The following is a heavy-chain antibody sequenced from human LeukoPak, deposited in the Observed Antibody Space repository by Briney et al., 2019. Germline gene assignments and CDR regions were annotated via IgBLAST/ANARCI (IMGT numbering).Heavy chain of an antibody. Sequence: ASVKVSCKASGYTFTSYYIHWVRQAPGQGLEWMGIINPSGGRTSYAQNFQGRVAVTRDTSTSTIYMELSSLTSGDTAVYYCAGTAGYSYGRFDYCGQGTLVTVSS. J-gene: IGHJ4*02. V-gene: IGHV1-46*01. CDR3: AGTAGYSYGRFDY. CDR2: INPSGGRT. D-gene: IGHD5-18*01. CDR1: GYTFTSYY.